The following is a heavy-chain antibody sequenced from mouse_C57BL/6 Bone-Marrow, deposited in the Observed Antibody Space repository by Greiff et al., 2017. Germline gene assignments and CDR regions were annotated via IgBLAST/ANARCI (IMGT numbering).Heavy chain of an antibody. D-gene: IGHD4-1*01. V-gene: IGHV5-16*01. J-gene: IGHJ2*01. CDR2: INYDGSST. CDR3: ARDLGRFSLYFDY. Sequence: EVKLVESEGGLVQPGSSMKLSCTASGFTFSDYYMAWVRQVPEKGLEWVANINYDGSSTYYLDSLKSRFIISRDNAKNILYLQMSSLKSEDTATYYCARDLGRFSLYFDYWGQGTTLTVSS. CDR1: GFTFSDYY.